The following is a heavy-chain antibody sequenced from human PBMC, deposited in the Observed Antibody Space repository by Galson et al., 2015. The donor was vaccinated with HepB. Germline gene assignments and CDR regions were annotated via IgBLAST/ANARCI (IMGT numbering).Heavy chain of an antibody. J-gene: IGHJ3*02. CDR3: ARGSWFGELLGDAFDI. CDR2: ISYDGSNK. CDR1: GFTFSSYA. V-gene: IGHV3-30*04. D-gene: IGHD3-10*01. Sequence: SLRLSCAASGFTFSSYAMHWVRQAPGKGLEWVAVISYDGSNKYYADSVKGRFTISRDNSKNTLYLQMNSLRAEDTAVYYCARGSWFGELLGDAFDIWGQGTMVTVSS.